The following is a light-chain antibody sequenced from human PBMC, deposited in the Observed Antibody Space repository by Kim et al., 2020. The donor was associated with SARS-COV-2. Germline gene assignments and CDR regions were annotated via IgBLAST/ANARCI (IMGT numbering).Light chain of an antibody. CDR1: AGAGPIGSY. Sequence: PGGTGTSTWSCSAGAGPIGSYANWFQQKPGQAPRTLIYSTTNKHSWTPARFSGSLLGGKFALTLSGVQLEDEADYYCLLYWGGALFFGGGTQLTVL. CDR2: STT. CDR3: LLYWGGALF. J-gene: IGLJ2*01. V-gene: IGLV7-43*01.